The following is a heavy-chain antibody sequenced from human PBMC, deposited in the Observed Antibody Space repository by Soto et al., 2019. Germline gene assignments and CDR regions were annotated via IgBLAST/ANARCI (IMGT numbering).Heavy chain of an antibody. Sequence: GGSLRLSCAASGFTFSYYSMNWVRQAPGKGLEWVSYISSSSSTIYYADSVKGRFTISRDNAKNSLYLQMNSLRAEDTAVYYCARDLVLLLFDYWGQGTLVTVSS. CDR3: ARDLVLLLFDY. CDR2: ISSSSSTI. D-gene: IGHD2-15*01. J-gene: IGHJ4*02. V-gene: IGHV3-48*01. CDR1: GFTFSYYS.